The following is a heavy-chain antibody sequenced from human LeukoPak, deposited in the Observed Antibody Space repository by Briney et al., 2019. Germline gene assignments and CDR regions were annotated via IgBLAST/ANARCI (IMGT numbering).Heavy chain of an antibody. V-gene: IGHV3-66*02. CDR3: ARDNDYGDYYYGMDV. J-gene: IGHJ6*02. CDR1: GFTVSSNY. CDR2: IYSGGST. Sequence: GGSLRLSCAAPGFTVSSNYMSWVRQAPGKGLEWVSVIYSGGSTYYADSVKGRFTISRDNSKNTLYLQMNSLRAEDTAVYYCARDNDYGDYYYGMDVWGQGTTVTVSS. D-gene: IGHD4-17*01.